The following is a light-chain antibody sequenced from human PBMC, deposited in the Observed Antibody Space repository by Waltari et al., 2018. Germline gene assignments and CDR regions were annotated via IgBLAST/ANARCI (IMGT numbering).Light chain of an antibody. J-gene: IGLJ3*02. CDR1: SSDVGGYNY. CDR2: DVS. Sequence: QSALTQPASVSGSPGQSITLSCTGTSSDVGGYNYVPWYQQPPGKAPKLMISDVSKRPSGVSNRFTGSKSDNTASLTISGLQAEDEADYYCSSYTSSSTWVFGGGTKLTVL. CDR3: SSYTSSSTWV. V-gene: IGLV2-14*01.